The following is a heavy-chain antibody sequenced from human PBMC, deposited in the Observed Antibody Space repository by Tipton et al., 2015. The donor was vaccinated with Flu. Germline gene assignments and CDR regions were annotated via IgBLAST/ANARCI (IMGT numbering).Heavy chain of an antibody. CDR3: AREDFDSREYYPNWFDP. V-gene: IGHV4-61*01. CDR1: GYSISSGYY. CDR2: IYYSGST. J-gene: IGHJ5*02. Sequence: TLSLTCAVSGYSISSGYYWSWIRQPPGKGLEWVGYIYYSGSTNYNPSLKSRVTISVDTSKNQFSLKLTSVTAADTAVYFCAREDFDSREYYPNWFDPWGQGTLVTVSP. D-gene: IGHD3-22*01.